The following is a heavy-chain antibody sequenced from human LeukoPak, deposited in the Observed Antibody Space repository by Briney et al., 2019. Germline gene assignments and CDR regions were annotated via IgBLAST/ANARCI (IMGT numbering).Heavy chain of an antibody. CDR3: ARGREQWLDTNGNFDY. CDR1: GYTFTGYY. Sequence: ASVKVPCKASGYTFTGYYMHWVRQAPGQGLEWMGWINPNSGGTNYAQKFQGRVTMTRDTSISTAYMELSRLRSDDTAVYYCARGREQWLDTNGNFDYWGQGTLVTVSS. V-gene: IGHV1-2*02. CDR2: INPNSGGT. D-gene: IGHD6-19*01. J-gene: IGHJ4*02.